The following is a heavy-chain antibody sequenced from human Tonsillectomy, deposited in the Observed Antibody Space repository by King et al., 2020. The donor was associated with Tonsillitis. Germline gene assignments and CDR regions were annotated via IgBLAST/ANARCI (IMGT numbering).Heavy chain of an antibody. D-gene: IGHD4-17*01. Sequence: QLQESGPGLVKPSETLSLTCTVSGGSISRDSYYWGWIRQPPGKGLEWIGSIYYSGSSHYNSSLKSRVTISVDTSKNQFSLKLSSVTAADTAVYYCARPGDYGDYNGPFDYWGQGSLVTVSS. V-gene: IGHV4-39*07. J-gene: IGHJ4*02. CDR3: ARPGDYGDYNGPFDY. CDR1: GGSISRDSYY. CDR2: IYYSGSS.